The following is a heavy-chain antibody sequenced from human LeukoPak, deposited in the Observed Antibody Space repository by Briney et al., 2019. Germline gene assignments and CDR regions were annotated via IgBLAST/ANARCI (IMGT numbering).Heavy chain of an antibody. D-gene: IGHD6-13*01. V-gene: IGHV3-74*01. CDR3: TRVFVGDEYSSSGY. J-gene: IGHJ4*02. CDR2: INSDGRST. CDR1: GFTFSRYY. Sequence: PGGSLRLSYAASGFTFSRYYMHWVRQAPEKGLVWVSRINSDGRSTTYADSVRGRFTVSRDNAKNTLYLQMNSLKVEDTAMYYCTRVFVGDEYSSSGYWGQGTLVTVSS.